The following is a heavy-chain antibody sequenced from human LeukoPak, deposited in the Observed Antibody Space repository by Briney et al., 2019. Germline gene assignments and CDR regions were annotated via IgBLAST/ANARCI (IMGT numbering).Heavy chain of an antibody. CDR1: GFSFSYHG. V-gene: IGHV3-23*01. CDR2: ISPGGGPT. D-gene: IGHD5-12*01. CDR3: AKDGAWLRFDD. J-gene: IGHJ4*02. Sequence: PGGSLRLSCAASGFSFSYHGMNWVRQAPGKGLEWVSGISPGGGPTYYADSVKGRFTISRDDSKSTLYLQMTNLRAEDTAVYYCAKDGAWLRFDDWGQGILVTVSS.